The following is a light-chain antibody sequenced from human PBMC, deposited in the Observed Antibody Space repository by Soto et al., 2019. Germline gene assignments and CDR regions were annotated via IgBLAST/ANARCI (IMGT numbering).Light chain of an antibody. CDR2: DAS. Sequence: DIQMTQSPSTLSASVGDRVTITCRASQSISTWLAWYQQKIGKDPKLLIYDASTLESGVPSRFSGSGSGTEFTLTISSLQPDDFATYYCQQYLTYSSLTFGGGTKVEIK. V-gene: IGKV1-5*01. CDR1: QSISTW. J-gene: IGKJ4*01. CDR3: QQYLTYSSLT.